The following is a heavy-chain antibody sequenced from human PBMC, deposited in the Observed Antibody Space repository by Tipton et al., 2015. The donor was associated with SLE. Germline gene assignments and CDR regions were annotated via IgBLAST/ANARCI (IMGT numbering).Heavy chain of an antibody. CDR2: IYYSGST. CDR3: ASRIVGATTLDY. V-gene: IGHV4-39*01. J-gene: IGHJ4*02. Sequence: LSLTCTVSGGSISSSSYYWGWIRQPPGKGLEWIGSIYYSGSTYYNPSLKSRVTISVDTSKNQFSLKLSSVTAADTAVYYCASRIVGATTLDYWGQGTLVTVSS. CDR1: GGSISSSSYY. D-gene: IGHD1-26*01.